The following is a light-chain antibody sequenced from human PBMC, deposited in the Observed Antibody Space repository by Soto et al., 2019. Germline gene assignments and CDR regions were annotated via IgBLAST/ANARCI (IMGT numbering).Light chain of an antibody. V-gene: IGKV3-20*01. J-gene: IGKJ1*01. CDR1: QSVSSNY. Sequence: IVLTQSPGTLSLSPGERATLSFRASQSVSSNYLAWYQQKPGQAPRLLIYGASTRATGVPDRFSGSGSGTDFTLTISRLEPEDFAVYNCQQYGSLSWKFGQGTKV. CDR3: QQYGSLSWK. CDR2: GAS.